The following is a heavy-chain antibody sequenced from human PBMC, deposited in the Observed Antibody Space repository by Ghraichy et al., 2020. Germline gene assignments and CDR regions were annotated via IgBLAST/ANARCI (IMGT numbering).Heavy chain of an antibody. V-gene: IGHV3-21*01. CDR3: ARDPTSYGVAYYFDY. J-gene: IGHJ4*02. D-gene: IGHD4-17*01. Sequence: GESLRLSCAASGFTFSSYSMNWVRQAPGKGLEWVSFISSSSSYIYYADSLKGRFTISRDNAKNSLYLQMNSLRAEDTAVYYCARDPTSYGVAYYFDYWGQGTLVTVSS. CDR1: GFTFSSYS. CDR2: ISSSSSYI.